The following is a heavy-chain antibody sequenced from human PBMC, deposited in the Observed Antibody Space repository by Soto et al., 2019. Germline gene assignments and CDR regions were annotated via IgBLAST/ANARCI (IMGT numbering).Heavy chain of an antibody. CDR1: GYTFTSYA. D-gene: IGHD6-19*01. CDR3: ARGSGWYFGRFDP. V-gene: IGHV1-3*01. Sequence: GASVKVSCKASGYTFTSYAMHWVRQAPGQRLEWMGWINAGNGNTKYSQKFQGRVTITRDTSASTAYMELSSLRSEDTAVYYCARGSGWYFGRFDPWGQGTLVTVSS. CDR2: INAGNGNT. J-gene: IGHJ5*02.